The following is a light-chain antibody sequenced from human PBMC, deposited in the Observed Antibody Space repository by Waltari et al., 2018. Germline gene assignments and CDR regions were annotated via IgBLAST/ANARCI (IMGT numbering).Light chain of an antibody. Sequence: DSQMTQSPSSLSASVGDTVTVTCRASQNSRTYLNWYQQKTAKAPKLPIYGASTLQRGVPSRCRGSASGTEFTLTVTNLQPDDFATDFCQQSFSSPWTFGQGTRLEIK. CDR3: QQSFSSPWT. V-gene: IGKV1-39*01. CDR1: QNSRTY. J-gene: IGKJ5*01. CDR2: GAS.